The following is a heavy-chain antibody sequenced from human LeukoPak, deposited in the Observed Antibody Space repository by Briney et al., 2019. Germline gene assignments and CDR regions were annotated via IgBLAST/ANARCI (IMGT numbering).Heavy chain of an antibody. D-gene: IGHD4-17*01. CDR2: IYYNGIT. J-gene: IGHJ4*02. CDR1: GGSITSDY. CDR3: ARGGPWTTVTTTGAPLEY. V-gene: IGHV4-59*01. Sequence: SETLSLTCIVSGGSITSDYWSWLRQPPGRGLEWIGSIYYNGITNYNPSLKSRVTISIDTSKSQFSLRLISVTAADTAMYYCARGGPWTTVTTTGAPLEYWGQGTLVTVSS.